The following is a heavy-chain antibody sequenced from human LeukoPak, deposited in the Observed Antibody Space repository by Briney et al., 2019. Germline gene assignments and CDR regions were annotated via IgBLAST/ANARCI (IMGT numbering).Heavy chain of an antibody. CDR3: ASVKGRLSWFDP. V-gene: IGHV1-69*06. CDR2: IIPIFGTA. D-gene: IGHD2-15*01. CDR1: GYTFTNYG. Sequence: SVKVSCKASGYTFTNYGMSWVRQAPGQGLEWMGGIIPIFGTANYAQKFQGRVTITADKSTSTAYMELSSLRSEDTAVYYCASVKGRLSWFDPWGQGTLVTVSS. J-gene: IGHJ5*02.